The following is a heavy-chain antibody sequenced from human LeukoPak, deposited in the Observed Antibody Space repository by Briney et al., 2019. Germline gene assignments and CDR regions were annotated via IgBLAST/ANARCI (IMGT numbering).Heavy chain of an antibody. V-gene: IGHV3-30-3*01. CDR3: ARMYISAMSALDV. Sequence: PGGPLRLSCAASVFTFSSYAMHLARQAPGKGPEGVGVISYDGSNKYYADSEKARFTISRDNSKNTLYLQMNSMSAEDTAVYYCARMYISAMSALDVWGQGTTVTVSS. J-gene: IGHJ6*02. CDR1: VFTFSSYA. CDR2: ISYDGSNK. D-gene: IGHD6-25*01.